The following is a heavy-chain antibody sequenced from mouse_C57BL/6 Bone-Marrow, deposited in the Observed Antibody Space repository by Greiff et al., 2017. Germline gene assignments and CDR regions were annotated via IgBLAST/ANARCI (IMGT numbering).Heavy chain of an antibody. CDR1: GYTFTDYY. J-gene: IGHJ2*01. V-gene: IGHV1-26*01. Sequence: EVQLQQSGPELVKPGASVKISCKASGYTFTDYYMNWVKQSHGKSLEWIGDINPNNGGTSYNQKFKGKATLTVDKSSSTAYMELRSLTSEDSAVYYCAREGHDYDNYWGQGTTLTVSS. CDR3: AREGHDYDNY. CDR2: INPNNGGT. D-gene: IGHD2-4*01.